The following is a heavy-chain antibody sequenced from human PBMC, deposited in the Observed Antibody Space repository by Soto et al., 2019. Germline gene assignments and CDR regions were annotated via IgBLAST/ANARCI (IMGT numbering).Heavy chain of an antibody. D-gene: IGHD6-13*01. CDR2: ISYDGSNK. J-gene: IGHJ5*02. CDR3: ARDNRGRAAAGNWFDP. CDR1: GFTFSSYA. Sequence: PGGSLRLSCAASGFTFSSYAMHWVRQAPGKGLEWVAGISYDGSNKYYADSVKGRFTISRDNAKNTLYLQMNSLRAEDTAVYYCARDNRGRAAAGNWFDPWGQGTLVTVSS. V-gene: IGHV3-30-3*01.